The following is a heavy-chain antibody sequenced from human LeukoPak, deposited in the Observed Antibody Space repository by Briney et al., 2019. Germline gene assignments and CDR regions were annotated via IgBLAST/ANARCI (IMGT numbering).Heavy chain of an antibody. J-gene: IGHJ6*04. CDR1: GYSFTSYW. V-gene: IGHV5-10-1*01. Sequence: GESLRISCKGSGYSFTSYWISWVRQMPGKGLEWMGRIDPSDSYTNYNPSFQGHVTISADKSISTAYLQWSSLKASDTAMYYCARQIRGFGDRQSDYYYYYGMDVWGKGTTVTVSS. D-gene: IGHD3-10*01. CDR3: ARQIRGFGDRQSDYYYYYGMDV. CDR2: IDPSDSYT.